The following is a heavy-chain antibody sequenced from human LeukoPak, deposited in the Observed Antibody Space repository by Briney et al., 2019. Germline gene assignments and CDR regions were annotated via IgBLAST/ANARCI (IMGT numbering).Heavy chain of an antibody. J-gene: IGHJ3*02. D-gene: IGHD6-19*01. V-gene: IGHV4-61*02. CDR3: ARIKTSIAVAGSDAFDI. CDR1: GGSISSGSYY. Sequence: SQTLSLTCTVSGGSISSGSYYWSWIRQPAGQGLEWIGRIYTSGSTNYNPSLKSRVTISVDTSKNQFSLKLSSVTAADTAVYYCARIKTSIAVAGSDAFDIWGQGTMVTVSS. CDR2: IYTSGST.